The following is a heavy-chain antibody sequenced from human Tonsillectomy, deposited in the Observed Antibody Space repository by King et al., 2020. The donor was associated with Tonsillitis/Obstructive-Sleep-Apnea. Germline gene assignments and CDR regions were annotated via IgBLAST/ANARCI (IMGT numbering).Heavy chain of an antibody. D-gene: IGHD3-22*01. CDR1: GGSISSYY. CDR3: ATHDSSGYFSFDY. V-gene: IGHV4-59*01. CDR2: IYYSGST. J-gene: IGHJ4*02. Sequence: QLQESGPGLVKPSETLSLTCTVSGGSISSYYWSWIRQPPGKGLEWFGYIYYSGSTNYNPSLKSRVTISVDTSKNQFSLKLSSVTAADTAVYYCATHDSSGYFSFDYWGQGTLVTVSS.